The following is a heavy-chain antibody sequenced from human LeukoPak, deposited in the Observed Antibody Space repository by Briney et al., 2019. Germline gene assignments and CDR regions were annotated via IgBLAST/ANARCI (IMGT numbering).Heavy chain of an antibody. CDR2: INPNSGGT. V-gene: IGHV1-2*02. CDR3: ARSSGKRADAFDI. CDR1: GYTFTGYY. D-gene: IGHD1-26*01. J-gene: IGHJ3*02. Sequence: ASVKVSCKASGYTFTGYYMHWVRQAPGQGLEWMGWINPNSGGTNYAQKFQGRVTMTRDTSISTAYMELSRLRSDDPAVYYCARSSGKRADAFDIWGQGTMVTVSS.